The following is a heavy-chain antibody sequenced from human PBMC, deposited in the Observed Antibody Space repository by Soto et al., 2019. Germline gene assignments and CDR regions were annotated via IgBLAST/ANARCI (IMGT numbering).Heavy chain of an antibody. CDR3: ARRARPYFYYMAV. CDR2: ISSNGVGT. CDR1: GFTLSGYA. Sequence: EVQLAESGGGLAQPGGSLRLSCAASGFTLSGYAMDWVRQAPGKGLEYVSGISSNGVGTYYANSVQGRFTISRDNSKNTVYLQMGSLRPEDMAVYYCARRARPYFYYMAVWGKGTTVTVSS. J-gene: IGHJ6*03. V-gene: IGHV3-64*01. D-gene: IGHD6-6*01.